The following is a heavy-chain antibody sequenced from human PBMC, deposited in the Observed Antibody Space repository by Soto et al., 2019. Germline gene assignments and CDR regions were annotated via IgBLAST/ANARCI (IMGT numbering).Heavy chain of an antibody. D-gene: IGHD5-12*01. J-gene: IGHJ3*02. V-gene: IGHV1-69*02. CDR3: ARGLEMAPFAFVI. Sequence: QVQLVQSGAEVKKPGSSVKVSCKASGGTFSSYTISWVRQAPGQGLEWMGRIIPILGIANYAQKFQGRVTITADKSTSTAFMELSSLRSEDTAVYYCARGLEMAPFAFVIWGQGTMVTVSS. CDR2: IIPILGIA. CDR1: GGTFSSYT.